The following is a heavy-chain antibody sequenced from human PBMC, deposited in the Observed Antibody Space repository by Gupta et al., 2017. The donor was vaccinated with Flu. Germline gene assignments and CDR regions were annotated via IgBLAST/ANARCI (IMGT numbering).Heavy chain of an antibody. CDR1: GFTFSSYG. J-gene: IGHJ6*03. D-gene: IGHD3/OR15-3a*01. CDR3: AKEFDYWSLTYDYMDV. CDR2: ISYDGSKK. V-gene: IGHV3-30*18. Sequence: QVQLVESGGGVVQPGWSLRLSCAASGFTFSSYGMHWVPQAPGKGLEWVAVISYDGSKKTYAVFVNGRFTISRDISKNTLYPQMDSPTAEATAVYYWAKEFDYWSLTYDYMDV.